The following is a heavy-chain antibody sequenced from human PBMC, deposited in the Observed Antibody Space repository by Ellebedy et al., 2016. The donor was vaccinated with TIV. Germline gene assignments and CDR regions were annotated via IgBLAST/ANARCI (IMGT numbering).Heavy chain of an antibody. CDR1: GFNFRNNW. V-gene: IGHV3-7*01. CDR3: ARGAFGNWDYYFDS. CDR2: IKQDGSEM. J-gene: IGHJ4*02. D-gene: IGHD3-10*01. Sequence: GESLKISCAASGFNFRNNWMTWVRQAPGKGLEWVANIKQDGSEMYYVDSVKGRFTISRDNAKNSLFLQMNSLRAEDTAVYYCARGAFGNWDYYFDSWGQGTLVIVSS.